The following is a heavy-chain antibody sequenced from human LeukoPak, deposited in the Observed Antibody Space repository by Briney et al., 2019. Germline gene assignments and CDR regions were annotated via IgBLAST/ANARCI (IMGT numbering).Heavy chain of an antibody. CDR2: MNPNSGNT. D-gene: IGHD1-14*01. CDR1: GGTFSSYT. V-gene: IGHV1-8*02. Sequence: ASVKVSCKASGGTFSSYTISWVRQATGQGLEWMGWMNPNSGNTGYAQKFQGRVTMTRDTSISTAYMELRSLRSEDTAVYYCARGPPEHPQGYWGQGTLVTVSS. J-gene: IGHJ4*02. CDR3: ARGPPEHPQGY.